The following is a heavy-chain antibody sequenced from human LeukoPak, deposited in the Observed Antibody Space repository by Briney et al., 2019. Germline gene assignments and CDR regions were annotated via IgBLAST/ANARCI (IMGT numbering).Heavy chain of an antibody. V-gene: IGHV4-34*01. CDR1: GGSFSGYY. J-gene: IGHJ4*02. Sequence: PSETLSLTCAVYGGSFSGYYWSWIRQPPGKGLEWIGEINHSGSTNYNPSLKSRVTISLGTPKNQFSLRLSSVTAADTAVYYCTYSGSNYPDYWGQGPLVIVSS. D-gene: IGHD1-26*01. CDR2: INHSGST. CDR3: TYSGSNYPDY.